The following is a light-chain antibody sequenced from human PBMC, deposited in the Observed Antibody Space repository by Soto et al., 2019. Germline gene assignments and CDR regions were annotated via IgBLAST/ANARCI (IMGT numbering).Light chain of an antibody. CDR3: QQYNNWPSLT. CDR2: GAS. Sequence: EIVMTQSPATLSVSPGERATLSCRASQNVSSNLAWYQQKPGQAPRLLIYGASTRATGIPARFSGSGSGTEFTLTISSLQSEGFAVYYCQQYNNWPSLTFGGGTKVEIK. CDR1: QNVSSN. V-gene: IGKV3-15*01. J-gene: IGKJ4*01.